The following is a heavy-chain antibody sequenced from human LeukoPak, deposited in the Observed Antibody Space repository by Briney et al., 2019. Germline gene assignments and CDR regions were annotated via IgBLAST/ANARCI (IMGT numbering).Heavy chain of an antibody. J-gene: IGHJ4*02. D-gene: IGHD4-17*01. CDR2: IYYSGST. V-gene: IGHV4-59*01. CDR3: ARYLDYGDLYYFDY. CDR1: GGSISSYY. Sequence: SETLSLTCTVSGGSISSYYWSWIRQPPGKGLEWIGYIYYSGSTNYNPSLKSRVTISVDTSKYQFSLKLSSVTAADTAVYYCARYLDYGDLYYFDYWGQGTLVTVSS.